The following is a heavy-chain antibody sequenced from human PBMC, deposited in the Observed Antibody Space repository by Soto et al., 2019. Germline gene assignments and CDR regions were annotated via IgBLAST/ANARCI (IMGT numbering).Heavy chain of an antibody. CDR2: IYHSGST. V-gene: IGHV4-4*02. CDR3: ADSYGSQDSAFDI. J-gene: IGHJ3*02. D-gene: IGHD1-26*01. CDR1: GGSISSSNW. Sequence: QVQLQESGPGLVKPSGTLSLTCAVSGGSISSSNWWSWVRQPPGKGREWIGEIYHSGSTNYNPSRKSRVTISVDKSKNQCALKLSSVTAADTAVYYDADSYGSQDSAFDIWGQGTMVTVSS.